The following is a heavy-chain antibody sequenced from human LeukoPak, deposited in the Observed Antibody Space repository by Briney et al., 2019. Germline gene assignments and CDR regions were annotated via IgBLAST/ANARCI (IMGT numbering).Heavy chain of an antibody. D-gene: IGHD2-2*01. CDR2: TYYRSKWYN. Sequence: SQTLSLTCAISGDSVSSNSAAWNWIRQSPSRGLEWLGRTYYRSKWYNDYAVSVKSRITINPDTSKNQFSLQLNSATPEDTAVYYCARGPVDCSSTSCYAKWFDPWGQGTLVTVSS. CDR3: ARGPVDCSSTSCYAKWFDP. CDR1: GDSVSSNSAA. V-gene: IGHV6-1*01. J-gene: IGHJ5*02.